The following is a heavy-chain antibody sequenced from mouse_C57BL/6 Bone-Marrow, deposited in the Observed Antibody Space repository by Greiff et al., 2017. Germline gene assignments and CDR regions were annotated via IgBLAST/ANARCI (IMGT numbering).Heavy chain of an antibody. J-gene: IGHJ3*01. V-gene: IGHV1-81*01. CDR3: ARGGYYGVFAY. D-gene: IGHD1-1*01. CDR2: IYPRSGNT. CDR1: GYTFTSYG. Sequence: QVQLQQSGAELARPGASVKLSCKASGYTFTSYGISWVKQRTGQGLEWIGEIYPRSGNTYYNEKFKGKSTLTAEKSSSTAYLELRSLTSEDSAVYFCARGGYYGVFAYWGQGTLVTVSA.